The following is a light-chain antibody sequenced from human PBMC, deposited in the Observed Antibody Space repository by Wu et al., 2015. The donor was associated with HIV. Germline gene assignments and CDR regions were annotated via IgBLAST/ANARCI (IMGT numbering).Light chain of an antibody. V-gene: IGKV3-15*01. CDR1: QSVSSN. J-gene: IGKJ2*01. CDR2: GPS. Sequence: EIVMTQSPATLSVSPGERATLSCRASQSVSSNLAWYQQKPGQAPRLLIYGPSTRATGIPARFTGSGSGTEFTLTINSMQSEDFALYFCQQYNDWPPYTFGQGTKLEIK. CDR3: QQYNDWPPYT.